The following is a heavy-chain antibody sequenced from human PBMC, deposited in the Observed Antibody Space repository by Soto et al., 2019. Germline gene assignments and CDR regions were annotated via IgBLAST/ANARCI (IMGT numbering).Heavy chain of an antibody. Sequence: QVQLQESGPGLVKPSQTLSLTCTVSGGSISSGGYYWTWIRQHPGKGLEWIGYNYYSGLTYYNQSLKSRVTISLDTSKNQFSLKLSSVTAADTAVYYCARGSSIAGLYYGMDVWGQGTTVTVSS. V-gene: IGHV4-31*03. D-gene: IGHD6-6*01. CDR3: ARGSSIAGLYYGMDV. J-gene: IGHJ6*02. CDR2: NYYSGLT. CDR1: GGSISSGGYY.